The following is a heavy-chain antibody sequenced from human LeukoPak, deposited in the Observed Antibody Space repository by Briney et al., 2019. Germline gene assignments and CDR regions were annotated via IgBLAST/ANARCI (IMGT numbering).Heavy chain of an antibody. CDR2: INPNSGGT. CDR1: GYTFTGNY. D-gene: IGHD3-22*01. Sequence: ASVKVSCKASGYTFTGNYMHWVRQAPGQGLEWMGWINPNSGGTNYAQKFQGRVTMTRDTSISTAYMELSRLRSDDTAVYYCARGLRYYDSSGYYYYYFGYWGQGTLVTVSS. V-gene: IGHV1-2*02. J-gene: IGHJ4*02. CDR3: ARGLRYYDSSGYYYYYFGY.